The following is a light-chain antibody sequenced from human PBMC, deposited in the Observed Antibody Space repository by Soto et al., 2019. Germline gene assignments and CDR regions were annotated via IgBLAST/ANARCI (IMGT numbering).Light chain of an antibody. CDR2: GVT. CDR3: SSYAGNNISLV. V-gene: IGLV2-8*01. Sequence: QSALTQPPSASGSPGQSVTISCSGTSNDIGGFKYVSWYQQHPGKAPKLMIYGVTERPSGVPDRFSGSKSGNTASLTVSGLQADDEADYYCSSYAGNNISLVFGPGTKLTVL. CDR1: SNDIGGFKY. J-gene: IGLJ1*01.